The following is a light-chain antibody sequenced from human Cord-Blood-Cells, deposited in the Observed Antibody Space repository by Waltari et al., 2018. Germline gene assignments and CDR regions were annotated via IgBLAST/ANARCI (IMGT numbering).Light chain of an antibody. CDR2: DAS. V-gene: IGKV3-11*01. Sequence: EIVLTQSPATLSLSPGERATLSCRPSQSVSSYLAWYQQKPGQAPRLPIYDASNRATGIPARFSGSGSGTDFTLTISSLEPEDFAVYYCQQRSNWPWTFGQGTKVEIK. CDR3: QQRSNWPWT. J-gene: IGKJ1*01. CDR1: QSVSSY.